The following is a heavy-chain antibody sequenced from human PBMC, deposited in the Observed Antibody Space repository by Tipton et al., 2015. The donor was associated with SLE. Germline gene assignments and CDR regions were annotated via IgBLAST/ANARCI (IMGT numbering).Heavy chain of an antibody. J-gene: IGHJ5*02. CDR2: IYHSGST. CDR3: ARSVGYGGTFGTYWFGP. CDR1: GYSISDGYH. D-gene: IGHD2-15*01. Sequence: LRLSCTVSGYSISDGYHWAWIRQPPGKGLEWIGMIYHSGSTYYRSSFKGRLTISVDTAKNHFSLQLTSVTAADTAVYFCARSVGYGGTFGTYWFGPWGLGTLVTVSS. V-gene: IGHV4-38-2*02.